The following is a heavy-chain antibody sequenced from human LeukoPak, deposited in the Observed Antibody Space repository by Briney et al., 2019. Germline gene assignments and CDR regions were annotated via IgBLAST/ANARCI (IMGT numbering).Heavy chain of an antibody. Sequence: ASVTVSCKASGYTFTSYDINWVRQATGQGLEWMGWMNPNSGNTGYAQKFQGRVTMTRNTSISTAYMELSSLRSEDTAVYYCARGDTIFEAFDIWGQGTMVTVSS. V-gene: IGHV1-8*01. CDR1: GYTFTSYD. CDR2: MNPNSGNT. J-gene: IGHJ3*02. CDR3: ARGDTIFEAFDI. D-gene: IGHD3-3*01.